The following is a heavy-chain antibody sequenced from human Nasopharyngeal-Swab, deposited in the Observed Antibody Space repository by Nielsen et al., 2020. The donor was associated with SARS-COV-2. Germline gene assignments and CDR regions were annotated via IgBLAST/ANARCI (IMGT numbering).Heavy chain of an antibody. Sequence: GESLKISCAASGFTFSTYSLNWVRQAPGKGLEWVSYISSSSSAISYADSVKGRFTISRDNSKNTLYLQMNSLRAEDTAVYYCARGGSSSWYYFDYWGQGTLVTVSS. D-gene: IGHD6-13*01. CDR3: ARGGSSSWYYFDY. CDR2: ISSSSSAI. CDR1: GFTFSTYS. J-gene: IGHJ4*02. V-gene: IGHV3-48*01.